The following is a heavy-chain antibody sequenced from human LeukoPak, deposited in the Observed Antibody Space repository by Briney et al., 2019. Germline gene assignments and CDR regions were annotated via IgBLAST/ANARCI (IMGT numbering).Heavy chain of an antibody. D-gene: IGHD3-10*01. CDR1: GGSISTYY. J-gene: IGHJ4*02. Sequence: SETLSLTCTVSGGSISTYYWSWIRQSPGKGLEWIGYIYYDGSTNYNPSLKSRVTISVDTSKNQFSLKLSSVTAADTAVYYCARSRDFDYWGQGTLVTVSS. CDR3: ARSRDFDY. V-gene: IGHV4-59*08. CDR2: IYYDGST.